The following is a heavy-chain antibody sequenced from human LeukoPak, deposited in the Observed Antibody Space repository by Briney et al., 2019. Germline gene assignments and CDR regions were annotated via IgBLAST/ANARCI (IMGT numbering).Heavy chain of an antibody. Sequence: GGSLRLSCVASGFTFSSYAMSWVRLAPGEGLEWVSGISGSGGSPYYADSVKGRFTISRDNSMNTLYLQMNSLRAEDTAIYYCAKDPYYDSSGYGDYWGQGTLVTVSS. CDR3: AKDPYYDSSGYGDY. CDR1: GFTFSSYA. V-gene: IGHV3-23*01. J-gene: IGHJ4*02. CDR2: ISGSGGSP. D-gene: IGHD3-22*01.